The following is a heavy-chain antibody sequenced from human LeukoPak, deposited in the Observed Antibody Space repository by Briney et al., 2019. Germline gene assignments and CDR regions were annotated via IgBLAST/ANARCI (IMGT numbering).Heavy chain of an antibody. CDR1: GFILRSYA. Sequence: PGGSLRLSCAASGFILRSYAMSWVRQAPGKGLEWVSAISGSGGSTYYADSVKGRFTISRDNSKNTLYLQMNSLRAEDTAVYFCAKVAYYDILTGYMYYFDYWGQGTLVTVSS. CDR3: AKVAYYDILTGYMYYFDY. V-gene: IGHV3-23*01. CDR2: ISGSGGST. J-gene: IGHJ4*02. D-gene: IGHD3-9*01.